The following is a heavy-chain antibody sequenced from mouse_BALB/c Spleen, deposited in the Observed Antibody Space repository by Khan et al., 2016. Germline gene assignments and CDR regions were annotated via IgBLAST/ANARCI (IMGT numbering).Heavy chain of an antibody. V-gene: IGHV1-7*01. D-gene: IGHD1-3*01. J-gene: IGHJ4*01. CDR2: INPSTGYT. Sequence: QIQLVQSGAELAKPGASVKMSCKASGYTFTSYWMHWVKQRPGQGLEWIGYINPSTGYTEYNQKFKDKATLTADKSSSTAYMQLSSLTSEDCAVYYCARWPEWIDAMDYWGQGNSVTVSS. CDR3: ARWPEWIDAMDY. CDR1: GYTFTSYW.